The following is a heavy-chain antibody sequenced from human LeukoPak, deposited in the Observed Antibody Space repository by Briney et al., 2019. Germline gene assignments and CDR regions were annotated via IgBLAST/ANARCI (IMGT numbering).Heavy chain of an antibody. D-gene: IGHD4-17*01. CDR2: INHSGST. CDR1: GVSFSGYY. CDR3: ARGTMTTVTYYFDY. V-gene: IGHV4-34*01. J-gene: IGHJ4*02. Sequence: SETLSLTCAVYGVSFSGYYWSWIRQPPGKGLEWIGEINHSGSTNYNPSLKSRVTISVDTSKNQFSLKLSSVTAADTAVYYCARGTMTTVTYYFDYWGQGTLVTVSS.